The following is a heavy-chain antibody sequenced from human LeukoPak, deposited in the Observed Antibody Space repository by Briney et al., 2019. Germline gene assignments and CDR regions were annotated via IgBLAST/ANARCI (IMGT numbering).Heavy chain of an antibody. Sequence: SETPSLTCTVSGGSISSYYWSWIRQPPGKGLEWIGYIYYSGSTNYNPSLKSRVTISVDTSKNQFSLKLSSVTAADTAVYYCARGGRVGATIFDYWGQGTLVTVSS. J-gene: IGHJ4*02. CDR3: ARGGRVGATIFDY. V-gene: IGHV4-59*01. CDR2: IYYSGST. CDR1: GGSISSYY. D-gene: IGHD1-26*01.